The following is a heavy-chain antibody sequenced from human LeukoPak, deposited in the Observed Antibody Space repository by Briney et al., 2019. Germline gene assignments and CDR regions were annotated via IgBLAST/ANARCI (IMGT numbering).Heavy chain of an antibody. CDR1: GGSFSGCY. V-gene: IGHV4-34*01. J-gene: IGHJ6*02. D-gene: IGHD6-13*01. Sequence: SETLSLTCAVYGGSFSGCYWSWIRQPPGKGLEWIGEINHSGSTNYNPSLKSRVTISVDTSKNQFSLKLSSVTAADTAVYYCARAPAASYCYYGMDVWGQGTTVTVSS. CDR3: ARAPAASYCYYGMDV. CDR2: INHSGST.